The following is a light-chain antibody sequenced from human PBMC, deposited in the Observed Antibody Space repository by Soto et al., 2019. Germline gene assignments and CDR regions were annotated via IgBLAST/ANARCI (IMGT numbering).Light chain of an antibody. CDR2: GAS. V-gene: IGKV3-20*01. CDR1: QSVSNNY. CDR3: QQYGSSGT. Sequence: EVVLTQSPATLSLYTGERATLSCRASQSVSNNYLAWYQQKPGQAPRLLIYGASNRATRIPDRFSGSGSGTDFTLTIIRLEPEDFAVYYWQQYGSSGTFGQGTKVDI. J-gene: IGKJ1*01.